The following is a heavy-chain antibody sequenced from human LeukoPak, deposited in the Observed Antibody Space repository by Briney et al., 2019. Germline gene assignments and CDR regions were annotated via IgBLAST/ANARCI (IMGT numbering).Heavy chain of an antibody. Sequence: SVNVSCKASGGTFSSYAMSGVRQAPGQGLEWMGRMFSILGIANYAQKFQGRVTITADKTTSTAYMKLSSLRSEDTAVYYCARAPFSGRGTFDPWGQGTLVTVSS. D-gene: IGHD5-12*01. CDR1: GGTFSSYA. J-gene: IGHJ5*02. V-gene: IGHV1-69*04. CDR3: ARAPFSGRGTFDP. CDR2: MFSILGIA.